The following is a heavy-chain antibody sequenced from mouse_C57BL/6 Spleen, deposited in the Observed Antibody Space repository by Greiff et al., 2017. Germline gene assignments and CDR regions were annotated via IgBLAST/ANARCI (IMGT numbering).Heavy chain of an antibody. CDR3: ALIYDGYPFAY. Sequence: VQLQQSGAELVRPGASVKLSCKASGYTFTDYYINWVKQRPVQGLEWIARIYPGSGNTYYNEKFKGKATLTAEKSSSTAYMQLSSLTSEDSAVYFCALIYDGYPFAYWGQGTLVTVSA. CDR1: GYTFTDYY. CDR2: IYPGSGNT. D-gene: IGHD2-3*01. J-gene: IGHJ3*01. V-gene: IGHV1-76*01.